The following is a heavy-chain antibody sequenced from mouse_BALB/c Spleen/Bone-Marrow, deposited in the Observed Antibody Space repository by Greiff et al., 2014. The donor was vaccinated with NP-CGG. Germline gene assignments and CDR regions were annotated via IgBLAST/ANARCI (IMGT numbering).Heavy chain of an antibody. CDR1: GYTFTSYW. Sequence: VQLQQSGAELARPGASVKLSCKASGYTFTSYWMQWVKQRPGQGLEWIGAIYPGDGDTRYTQKFKGKATLTADKSSSTAYMQLRSLASEDSAVYYCARFYEGAMDYWGQGTSVTVSS. V-gene: IGHV1-87*01. CDR3: ARFYEGAMDY. J-gene: IGHJ4*01. CDR2: IYPGDGDT. D-gene: IGHD2-12*01.